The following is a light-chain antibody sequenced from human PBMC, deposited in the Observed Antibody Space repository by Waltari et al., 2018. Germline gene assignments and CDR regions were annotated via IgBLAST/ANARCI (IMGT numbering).Light chain of an antibody. CDR3: MQTKQFPWT. CDR1: QSLLYTDGKTY. Sequence: DIVMTQTPVSLSVTPGQSASISCKSSQSLLYTDGKTYFYWYLQKAGQPPQPLIFEISKRVSGVPERVSGSGSGTDFTLKISRVEAEDVGVYYCMQTKQFPWTLGQGTKVEVK. V-gene: IGKV2D-29*01. CDR2: EIS. J-gene: IGKJ1*01.